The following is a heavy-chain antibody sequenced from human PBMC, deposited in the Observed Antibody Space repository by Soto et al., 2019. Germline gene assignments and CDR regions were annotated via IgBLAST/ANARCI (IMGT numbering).Heavy chain of an antibody. CDR3: ARVLYNWNDVLDS. CDR1: GFTFSTYW. J-gene: IGHJ4*02. D-gene: IGHD1-20*01. CDR2: IDSDGSVT. V-gene: IGHV3-74*01. Sequence: EVQLVESGGGLVQPGGSLRLSCTASGFTFSTYWMHWVRQPPGKGLVWVSRIDSDGSVTNYADSVKGRFTISRDNAKNTLYLQMNNLSAEDTAVYYCARVLYNWNDVLDSWGQGTLVTVSS.